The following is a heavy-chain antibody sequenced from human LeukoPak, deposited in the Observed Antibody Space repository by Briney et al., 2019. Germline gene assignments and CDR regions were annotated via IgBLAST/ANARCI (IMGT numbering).Heavy chain of an antibody. V-gene: IGHV3-23*01. CDR1: GFTFSTCV. Sequence: GGSLRLSCAASGFTFSTCVMNWVRQAPGKGLEWVSSISDSGGSTYYADSVKGRFTISRDNSKNTLYLQMNSLRAEDTAVYYCGRYYVMDVWGQGTSVTVSS. CDR3: GRYYVMDV. J-gene: IGHJ6*02. CDR2: ISDSGGST.